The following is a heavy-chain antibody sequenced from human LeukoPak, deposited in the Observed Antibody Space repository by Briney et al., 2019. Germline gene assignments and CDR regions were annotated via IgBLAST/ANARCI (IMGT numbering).Heavy chain of an antibody. CDR1: GYTVPSYY. J-gene: IGHJ4*02. V-gene: IGHV1-46*01. Sequence: GASVTVSCQASGYTVPSYYMHWVRQAPGQGLAWMGIINPSGGSTSYAQKFQGRVTMTSDPAPRPVHIELSILNCQEQAGYYLSKHSRTVFGVVRYWGQGTLVTVSS. CDR3: SKHSRTVFGVVRY. CDR2: INPSGGST. D-gene: IGHD3-3*01.